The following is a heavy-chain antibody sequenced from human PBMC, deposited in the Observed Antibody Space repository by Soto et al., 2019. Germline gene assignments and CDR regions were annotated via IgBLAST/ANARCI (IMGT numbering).Heavy chain of an antibody. CDR1: GFTFTSSS. CDR2: IVVGSGNT. V-gene: IGHV1-58*01. J-gene: IGHJ6*02. CDR3: AAGGYPSYGMDG. D-gene: IGHD6-25*01. Sequence: SEKVSCKASGFTFTSSSVQWVRQARGQRLEWIGWIVVGSGNTNYAQKFQERVTITRDMSTSTAYMELSSLRSEDTAVYYCAAGGYPSYGMDGWGQGTTVTVSS.